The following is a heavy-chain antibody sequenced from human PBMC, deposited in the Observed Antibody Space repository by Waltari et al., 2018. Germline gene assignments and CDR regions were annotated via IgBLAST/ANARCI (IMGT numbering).Heavy chain of an antibody. CDR1: GASFSDYY. Sequence: QVQLQLWGAGLLKPSETLSLTCAVYGASFSDYYWTWIRQPPGMGLEWIGEIKHTGNTNYNPSLKSRVTLSIDTSKSQISLNLRSVTAADTAVYYCARPLPVGGYYWDLWAQGTLVTVSS. J-gene: IGHJ5*02. CDR3: ARPLPVGGYYWDL. V-gene: IGHV4-34*01. CDR2: IKHTGNT. D-gene: IGHD3-22*01.